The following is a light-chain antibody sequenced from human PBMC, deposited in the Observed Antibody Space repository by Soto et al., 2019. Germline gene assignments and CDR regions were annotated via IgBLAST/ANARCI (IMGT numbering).Light chain of an antibody. Sequence: EIVMTQSPATLSVSPGRRATLSCRASQSVSSNLAWYQQKPGQAPRLLIYGASTRATGFPARFSGSGSGTEFTLTISSLRSEDFAVYYCQQYKNWPLTFGGGTKVEIK. V-gene: IGKV3-15*01. CDR3: QQYKNWPLT. CDR2: GAS. J-gene: IGKJ4*01. CDR1: QSVSSN.